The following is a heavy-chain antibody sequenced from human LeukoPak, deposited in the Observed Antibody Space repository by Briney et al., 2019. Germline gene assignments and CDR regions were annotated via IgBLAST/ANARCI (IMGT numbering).Heavy chain of an antibody. CDR3: ASWTRYYGSGSYTYYFDY. D-gene: IGHD3-10*01. V-gene: IGHV1-69*13. CDR1: GGTFSSYA. J-gene: IGHJ4*02. CDR2: IIPIFGTA. Sequence: SGKVSCKASGGTFSSYAISWVRQAPGQGLEWMGGIIPIFGTANYAQKFQGRVTITADESTSTAYMELSSLRSEDTAVYYCASWTRYYGSGSYTYYFDYWGQGTLVTVSS.